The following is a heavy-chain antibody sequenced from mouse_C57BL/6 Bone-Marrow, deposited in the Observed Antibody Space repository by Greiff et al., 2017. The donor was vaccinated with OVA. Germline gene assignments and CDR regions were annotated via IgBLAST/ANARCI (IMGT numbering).Heavy chain of an antibody. CDR2: ISSGGSYP. D-gene: IGHD4-1*01. Sequence: EVQLVASWGDLVKPGGSLKLSCAASGFTFSSYGMSWVRQPPDKRLEWVATISSGGSYPYYPDSVKGRFTISRENAKHTLYLQMSSMKAEDTAMYYCARQELGRDYWGQGTTLTVSS. J-gene: IGHJ2*01. CDR3: ARQELGRDY. V-gene: IGHV5-6*01. CDR1: GFTFSSYG.